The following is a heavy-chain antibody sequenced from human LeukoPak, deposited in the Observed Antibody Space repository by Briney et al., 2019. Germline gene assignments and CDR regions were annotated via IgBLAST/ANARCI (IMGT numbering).Heavy chain of an antibody. V-gene: IGHV4-59*11. CDR2: IYYSGST. CDR1: GGSISSHY. D-gene: IGHD2-15*01. CDR3: ARGGGSDFDY. J-gene: IGHJ4*02. Sequence: PSETLSLTCTVSGGSISSHYWSWIRQPPGKGLEWIGYIYYSGSTNYNPSLKSRVTISVDTSKNQFSLKLSSVTAADTGVYYCARGGGSDFDYWGQGTLVTVSS.